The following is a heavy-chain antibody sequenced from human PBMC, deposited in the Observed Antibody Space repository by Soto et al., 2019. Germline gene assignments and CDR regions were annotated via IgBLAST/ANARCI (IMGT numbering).Heavy chain of an antibody. J-gene: IGHJ4*02. Sequence: QVHMVQSGAEVKKPGATVKVSCKGSGYTFTTYGVTWVRQAPGQGLEWMGWISAHNGNTNYAQKLQGRVTVTRDTSTSTAYMELRSLRSDDTAVYYCARGRYGDYWGQGALVTVSS. D-gene: IGHD1-1*01. V-gene: IGHV1-18*01. CDR3: ARGRYGDY. CDR2: ISAHNGNT. CDR1: GYTFTTYG.